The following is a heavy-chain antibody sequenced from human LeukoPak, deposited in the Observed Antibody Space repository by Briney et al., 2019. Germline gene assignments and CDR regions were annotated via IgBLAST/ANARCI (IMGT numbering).Heavy chain of an antibody. V-gene: IGHV4-38-2*02. CDR1: GGSISSYY. CDR2: IYHSGST. CDR3: ARDVGDTAMAKY. Sequence: SETLSLTCTVSGGSISSYYWGWIRQPPGKGLEWIGSIYHSGSTYYNPSLKSRVTISVDTSKNQFSLKLSSVTAADTAVYYCARDVGDTAMAKYWGQGTLVTVSS. J-gene: IGHJ4*02. D-gene: IGHD5-18*01.